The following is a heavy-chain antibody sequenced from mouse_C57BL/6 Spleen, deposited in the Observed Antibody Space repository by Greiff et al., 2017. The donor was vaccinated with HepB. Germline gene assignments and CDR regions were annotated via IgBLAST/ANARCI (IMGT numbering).Heavy chain of an antibody. CDR2: IYPGDGDT. Sequence: VQLQQSGPELVKPGASVKISCKASGYAFSSSWMNWVKQRPGKGLEWIGRIYPGDGDTNYNGKFKGKATLTADQSSRTAYMQLSSLTAEDSAVYVCARDGGPHFDYWGQGTTLTVSS. J-gene: IGHJ2*01. V-gene: IGHV1-82*01. CDR3: ARDGGPHFDY. CDR1: GYAFSSSW. D-gene: IGHD3-3*01.